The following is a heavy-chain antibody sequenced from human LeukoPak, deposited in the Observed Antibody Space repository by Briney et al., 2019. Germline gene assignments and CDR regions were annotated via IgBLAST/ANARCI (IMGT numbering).Heavy chain of an antibody. V-gene: IGHV3-9*01. CDR2: ISWNSGSI. J-gene: IGHJ3*02. CDR3: AKGKDDSSGYYFDAFDI. CDR1: GFTFDDYA. Sequence: PGRSLRLSCAASGFTFDDYAMHWVRQAPGNGLEWVSGISWNSGSIGYADSVKGRFTISRDNAKNSLYLQMNSLRAEDTALYYCAKGKDDSSGYYFDAFDIWGQGTMVTVSS. D-gene: IGHD3-22*01.